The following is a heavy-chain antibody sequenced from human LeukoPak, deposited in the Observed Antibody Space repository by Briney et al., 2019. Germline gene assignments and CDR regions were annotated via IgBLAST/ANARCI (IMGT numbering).Heavy chain of an antibody. V-gene: IGHV3-23*01. Sequence: RPGGSLRLSCAASGFTFSSYAMSWVRQAPGKGLEWVSAISGSGGSTYYADSVKGRFTISRDNSKNTLYLQMNSLRAEDTAVYYCAKGYRSIVPRGDWFDPWGQGTLVTVSS. D-gene: IGHD2-8*01. J-gene: IGHJ5*02. CDR1: GFTFSSYA. CDR2: ISGSGGST. CDR3: AKGYRSIVPRGDWFDP.